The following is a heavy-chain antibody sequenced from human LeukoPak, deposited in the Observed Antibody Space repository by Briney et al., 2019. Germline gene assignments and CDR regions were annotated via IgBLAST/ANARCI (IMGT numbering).Heavy chain of an antibody. D-gene: IGHD3-10*01. V-gene: IGHV3-21*01. CDR2: ISSSSSYI. Sequence: GGSLRLSCAASGLTFSSYSMNWVRQAPGKGLEWVSSISSSSSYIYYADSVKGRFTISRDNAKNSLYLQMNSLRAEDTAVYYCARDRYYGSGSYYKEYYYYGMDVWGKGTTVTVSS. CDR3: ARDRYYGSGSYYKEYYYYGMDV. CDR1: GLTFSSYS. J-gene: IGHJ6*04.